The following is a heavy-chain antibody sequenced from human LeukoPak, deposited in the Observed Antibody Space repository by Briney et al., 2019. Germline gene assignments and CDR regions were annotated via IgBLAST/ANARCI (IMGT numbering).Heavy chain of an antibody. CDR1: GGSISSYY. V-gene: IGHV4-59*01. D-gene: IGHD6-13*01. Sequence: SETLSLTCTVSGGSISSYYWSWIRQPPGKGLEWIGYIYYSGSTNYNPSLKSRVTISVDTSKNQFSLKLSSVTAADTAVYYCARGPQAHSSRAFDIWGQGTMVTVSS. J-gene: IGHJ3*02. CDR3: ARGPQAHSSRAFDI. CDR2: IYYSGST.